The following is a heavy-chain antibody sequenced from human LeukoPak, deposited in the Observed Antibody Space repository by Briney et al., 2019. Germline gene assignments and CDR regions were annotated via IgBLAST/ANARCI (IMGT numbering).Heavy chain of an antibody. V-gene: IGHV4-4*02. CDR3: VRTPRD. CDR2: IYHDGNT. Sequence: PSETLSLTCAVSGATIISPYWLTWVRQPPGKGLEWVGEIYHDGNTNYNPSLKSRLSVSLDKSRNQFSLKLSFVTAADTAVYYCVRTPRDWGQGILVTVS. CDR1: GATIISPYW. D-gene: IGHD2-21*01. J-gene: IGHJ4*02.